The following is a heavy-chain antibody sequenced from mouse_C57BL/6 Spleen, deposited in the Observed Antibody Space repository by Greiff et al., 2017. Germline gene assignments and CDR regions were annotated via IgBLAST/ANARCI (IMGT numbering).Heavy chain of an antibody. CDR3: AGAGYYDALDY. Sequence: EVKLLESGPGLVKPSQSLSITCSVTGYSITSGYYRNWIRRFPGNKLEWMGYIRYNGSTNYNPSLKNRISITRDPTTTQFFLKWNSGTTADTATYYCAGAGYYDALDYWGQGTSVTVSS. CDR1: GYSITSGYY. D-gene: IGHD2-3*01. CDR2: IRYNGST. J-gene: IGHJ4*01. V-gene: IGHV3-6*01.